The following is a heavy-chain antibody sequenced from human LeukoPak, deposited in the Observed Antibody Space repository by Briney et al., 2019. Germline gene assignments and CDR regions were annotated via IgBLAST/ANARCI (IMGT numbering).Heavy chain of an antibody. CDR2: IRGSGDRT. Sequence: QPGGSLRLSCAASGFTFSSYAMSWVRQAPGKGLEWVSAIRGSGDRTHYADSVKGRFTISRDNAKNSLYLQMNSLRAEDTAVYYCAREQENYYGSGSTGDIWGQGTMVTVSS. V-gene: IGHV3-23*01. CDR3: AREQENYYGSGSTGDI. J-gene: IGHJ3*02. D-gene: IGHD3-10*01. CDR1: GFTFSSYA.